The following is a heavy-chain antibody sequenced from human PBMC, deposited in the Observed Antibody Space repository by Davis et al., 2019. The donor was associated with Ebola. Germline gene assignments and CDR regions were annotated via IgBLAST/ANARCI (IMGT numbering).Heavy chain of an antibody. CDR2: IYYGGSA. V-gene: IGHV4-39*01. D-gene: IGHD3-22*01. CDR3: ARNTIYDYDGSVYSSPYYFDF. Sequence: MPSETLSLTCTVSGDSISSSTHFWGWMRQAPGKGLEWIGFIYYGGSASYNPSLKSRVTISVDTSKNQFSLKLTSVTAADTAVYFCARNTIYDYDGSVYSSPYYFDFWGQGTLVTVSS. J-gene: IGHJ4*02. CDR1: GDSISSSTHF.